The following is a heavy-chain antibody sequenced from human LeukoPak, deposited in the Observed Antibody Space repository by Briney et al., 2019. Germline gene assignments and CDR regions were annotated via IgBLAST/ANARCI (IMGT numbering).Heavy chain of an antibody. V-gene: IGHV3-20*04. D-gene: IGHD1-1*01. CDR2: INWNGGST. Sequence: GGSLNPSCAASGFTFDDFGMGWVRKAPGKGLEWVSGINWNGGSTGYADSVKGRFTISRDNAKNSLYLQMNSLRAEDTALYYCARVQLERGYYFDYWGQGTLVTVSS. CDR1: GFTFDDFG. CDR3: ARVQLERGYYFDY. J-gene: IGHJ4*02.